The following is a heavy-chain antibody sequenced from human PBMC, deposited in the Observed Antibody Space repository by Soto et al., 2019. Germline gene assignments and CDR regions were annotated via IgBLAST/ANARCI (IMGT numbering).Heavy chain of an antibody. Sequence: GGSLRLSCAASGFTFRNYAMHWVRQAPGKGLEWVAGISSDGGNKDYGDSVKGRFTISRDNAKNSLYLQMNSLRDEDTAVYYCARDKQLAYFDYWGQGTLVTVSS. CDR3: ARDKQLAYFDY. CDR1: GFTFRNYA. CDR2: ISSDGGNK. J-gene: IGHJ4*02. D-gene: IGHD6-6*01. V-gene: IGHV3-33*08.